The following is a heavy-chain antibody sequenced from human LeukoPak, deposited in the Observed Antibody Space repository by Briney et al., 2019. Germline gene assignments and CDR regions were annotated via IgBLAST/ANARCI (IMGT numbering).Heavy chain of an antibody. CDR3: ARDVVAGRDY. Sequence: PSETLSLTCTVSGGSISSSSYYWGWIRQPAGKGLEWIGRIYTSGNTNYNPSLKSRVTMSVDTSKNQFSLELSSVTAADTAVYFCARDVVAGRDYWGQGTLVTVSS. J-gene: IGHJ4*02. D-gene: IGHD6-19*01. V-gene: IGHV4-61*02. CDR1: GGSISSSSYY. CDR2: IYTSGNT.